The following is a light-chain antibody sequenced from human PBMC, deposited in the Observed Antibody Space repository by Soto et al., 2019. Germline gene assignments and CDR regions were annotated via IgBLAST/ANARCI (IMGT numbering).Light chain of an antibody. CDR1: QGISSY. CDR3: QQINSYPT. V-gene: IGKV1-9*01. CDR2: AAS. J-gene: IGKJ4*01. Sequence: IQLTQSPSSRSASVVGIVTITFRASQGISSYLAWYQQKPGKAPKLLIYAASTLQSGVPSRFSGSGSGTDFTLTISSLQTEDFATFYCQQINSYPTFGGGTKVDI.